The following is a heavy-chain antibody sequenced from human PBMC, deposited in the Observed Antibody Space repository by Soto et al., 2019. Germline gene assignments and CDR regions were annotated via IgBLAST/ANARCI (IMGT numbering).Heavy chain of an antibody. CDR1: GYSFTSYW. D-gene: IGHD5-18*01. CDR3: ARQQVGYSYGYYYGTDV. V-gene: IGHV5-51*01. J-gene: IGHJ6*02. Sequence: GESLKISCKGSGYSFTSYWIGWVRQMPGKGLEWMGIIYPGDSDTRYSPSFQGQVTISADKSISTAYLQWSSLKASDTAMYYCARQQVGYSYGYYYGTDVWGQGTTVTVSS. CDR2: IYPGDSDT.